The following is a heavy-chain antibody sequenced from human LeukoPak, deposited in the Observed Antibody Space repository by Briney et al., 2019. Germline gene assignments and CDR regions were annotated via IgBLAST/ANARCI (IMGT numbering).Heavy chain of an antibody. CDR3: ARGSTGYSSSHFDY. V-gene: IGHV1-8*01. D-gene: IGHD6-13*01. Sequence: ASVKVSCKGSGYTFTSYDINWVRQATGQGLEWMGWMNPNSGNTGYAQKFQGRVTMTRNTSISTAYMELSSLRSEDTAVYYCARGSTGYSSSHFDYWGQGTLVTVSS. CDR2: MNPNSGNT. CDR1: GYTFTSYD. J-gene: IGHJ4*02.